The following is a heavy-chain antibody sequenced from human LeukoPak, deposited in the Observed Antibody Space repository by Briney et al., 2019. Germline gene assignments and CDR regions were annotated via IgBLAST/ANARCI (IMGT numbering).Heavy chain of an antibody. CDR3: AKDGRYCSGGRCYSDYGGFDF. V-gene: IGHV3-66*01. Sequence: GGSLRLPCAASGFNLSSYEMNWVRQAPGKGLEWVSIIYSDGSTYYADSVKGRFTISRDNSKNTLYFQMNSLRAEDTAVYYCAKDGRYCSGGRCYSDYGGFDFWGQGTLVTVSS. CDR1: GFNLSSYE. CDR2: IYSDGST. D-gene: IGHD2-15*01. J-gene: IGHJ4*02.